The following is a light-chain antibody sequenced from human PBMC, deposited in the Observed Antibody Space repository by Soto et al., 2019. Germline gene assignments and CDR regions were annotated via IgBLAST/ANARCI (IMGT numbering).Light chain of an antibody. Sequence: EIVLTQSPGTLSLSPGERATLSCRASQSVSSSYLAWYQQKPGQAPRLLIYGASSRATGIPDRFSGSGSGTDLTLTISRLEPEDFAVYYCQRSYTFCQGTKLEIK. CDR3: QRSYT. V-gene: IGKV3-20*01. J-gene: IGKJ2*01. CDR1: QSVSSSY. CDR2: GAS.